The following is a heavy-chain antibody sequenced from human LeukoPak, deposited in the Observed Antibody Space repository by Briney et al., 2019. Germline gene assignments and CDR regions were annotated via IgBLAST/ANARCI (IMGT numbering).Heavy chain of an antibody. J-gene: IGHJ4*02. V-gene: IGHV3-23*01. D-gene: IGHD3-16*02. CDR2: ISDTGRRT. CDR3: ARHDIFIPY. Sequence: VGSLRLSCAASGFTFNDYAMSWVRQAAGKGLEWVAGISDTGRRTYYTDSVKGRFTISRDDSKKTVSLQMNTLRAEDTAIYFCARHDIFIPYWGQGTLVTVSS. CDR1: GFTFNDYA.